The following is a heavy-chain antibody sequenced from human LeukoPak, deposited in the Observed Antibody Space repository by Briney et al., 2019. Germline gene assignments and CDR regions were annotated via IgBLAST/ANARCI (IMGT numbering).Heavy chain of an antibody. CDR1: GYTFTGYY. CDR2: LNPNSGGT. D-gene: IGHD3-22*01. CDR3: ARGEDSYDSSGY. J-gene: IGHJ4*02. V-gene: IGHV1-2*02. Sequence: ASVKVSCKASGYTFTGYYMHWVRQAPGQGLEWMGWLNPNSGGTNYAQKLQGRVTMTRDTSISTAYMELSRLRSDDTAVYYCARGEDSYDSSGYWGQGTLVTVSS.